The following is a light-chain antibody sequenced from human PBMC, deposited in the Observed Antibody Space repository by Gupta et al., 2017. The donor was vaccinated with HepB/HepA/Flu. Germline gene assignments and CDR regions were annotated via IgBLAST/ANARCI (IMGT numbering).Light chain of an antibody. CDR1: KLGDKY. CDR3: QAWDSSPYV. CDR2: QDS. V-gene: IGLV3-1*01. J-gene: IGLJ1*01. Sequence: SYELTQPPSVSVSPGQTASITCSGDKLGDKYACWYQQKPGQSPVLVIYQDSKRPSGIPERFSGSNSGNTATLTISGTQAMDEADYYCQAWDSSPYVCGTGTKVTVL.